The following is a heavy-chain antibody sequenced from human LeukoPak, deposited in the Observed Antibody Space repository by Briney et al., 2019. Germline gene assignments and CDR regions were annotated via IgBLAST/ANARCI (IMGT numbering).Heavy chain of an antibody. CDR2: ISNIGNTM. D-gene: IGHD3-16*02. CDR3: ARERITFGRVIVANSFDS. J-gene: IGHJ4*02. V-gene: IGHV3-11*04. Sequence: GGSLRLSCAASAFTFSHHYMSWIRQAPGKGLEWVSYISNIGNTMYHADSVKGRFTISRDNAKNSLYLEMSSLRAEDTAVYYCARERITFGRVIVANSFDSWGQRTLVTVSS. CDR1: AFTFSHHY.